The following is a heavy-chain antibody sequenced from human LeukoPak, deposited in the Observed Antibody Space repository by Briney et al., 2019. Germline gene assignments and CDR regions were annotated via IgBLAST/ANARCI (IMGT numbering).Heavy chain of an antibody. Sequence: ASVKVSCKASGYTFTGYYMHWVRQAPGQGLERMGWINPNSGGTNYAQKFQGRVTMTRDTSISTAYMELSRLRSDDTAVYYCARVAAAGPSSFDYWGQGTLVTVSS. CDR2: INPNSGGT. D-gene: IGHD6-13*01. V-gene: IGHV1-2*02. J-gene: IGHJ4*02. CDR1: GYTFTGYY. CDR3: ARVAAAGPSSFDY.